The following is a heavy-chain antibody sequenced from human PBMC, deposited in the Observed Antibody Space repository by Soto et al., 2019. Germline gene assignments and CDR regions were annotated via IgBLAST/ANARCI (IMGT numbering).Heavy chain of an antibody. CDR1: GFSSSPFW. CDR3: TGGSGWLQTD. CDR2: IKQDGSEE. V-gene: IGHV3-7*04. Sequence: EVQLVESGGGVVQPGGSLRLSCADSGFSSSPFWMTWVRQAPGKGLEWVALIKQDGSEELYVDSVKGRFTISRDNAKNSVYLQMDSLRVEDTAVYYCTGGSGWLQTDGGQGTLVTVSS. D-gene: IGHD6-19*01. J-gene: IGHJ4*02.